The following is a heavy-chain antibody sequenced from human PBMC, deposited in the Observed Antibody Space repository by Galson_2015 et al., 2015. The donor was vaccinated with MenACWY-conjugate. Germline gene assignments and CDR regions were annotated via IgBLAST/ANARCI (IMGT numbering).Heavy chain of an antibody. CDR3: AKDVYMDV. V-gene: IGHV3-23*01. J-gene: IGHJ6*03. CDR2: ISDSGAAT. Sequence: SLRLSCAVSGFTFRQYAMSWVRQAPGTGLEWVAIISDSGAATHYIDSVKGRFTISRDNSKNTLYLQMSRLRAEDTALYYCAKDVYMDVWGKGTTVPVSS. CDR1: GFTFRQYA.